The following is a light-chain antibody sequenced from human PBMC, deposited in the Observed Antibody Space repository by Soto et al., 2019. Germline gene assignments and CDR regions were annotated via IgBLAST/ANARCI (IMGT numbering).Light chain of an antibody. CDR1: QSIGTF. J-gene: IGKJ5*01. V-gene: IGKV1-39*01. CDR2: SAS. CDR3: QQYKTYLT. Sequence: DIQMTQSPSSLSASVGDRVTITCRASQSIGTFLTWYQQKPGKAPKLLIYSASSLQSGVPSRFSGYGYGTEFTLTISSLQRDDFATYYCQQYKTYLTFGQGTRLENK.